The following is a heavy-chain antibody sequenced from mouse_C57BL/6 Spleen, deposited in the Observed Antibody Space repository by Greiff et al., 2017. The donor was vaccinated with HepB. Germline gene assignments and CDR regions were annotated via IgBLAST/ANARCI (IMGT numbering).Heavy chain of an antibody. D-gene: IGHD3-1*01. CDR3: ARSHSAAY. CDR2: IRNKANGYTT. V-gene: IGHV7-3*01. CDR1: GFTFTDYY. J-gene: IGHJ3*01. Sequence: EVQRVDSGGGLVQPGGSLSLSCAASGFTFTDYYMSWVRQPPGKALEWLGFIRNKANGYTTEYSASVKGRFTISRDNSQSILYLQMNALRAEDSATYYCARSHSAAYWGQGTLVTVSA.